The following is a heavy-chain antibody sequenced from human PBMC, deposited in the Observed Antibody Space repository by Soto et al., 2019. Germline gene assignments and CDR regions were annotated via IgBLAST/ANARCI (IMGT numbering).Heavy chain of an antibody. D-gene: IGHD6-19*01. CDR1: GYTFTSYG. J-gene: IGHJ4*02. V-gene: IGHV1-18*01. CDR3: ARGNSSGWYILDPDY. CDR2: ISAYNGNT. Sequence: QVQLVQSGAAVKKPGASVKVSCKASGYTFTSYGSSWVRQAPGQGLEWMGWISAYNGNTNYAQKLQGRVTMTTDTSTSTDYMELRSMRSDDTAVYYCARGNSSGWYILDPDYWGQGTLVTVSS.